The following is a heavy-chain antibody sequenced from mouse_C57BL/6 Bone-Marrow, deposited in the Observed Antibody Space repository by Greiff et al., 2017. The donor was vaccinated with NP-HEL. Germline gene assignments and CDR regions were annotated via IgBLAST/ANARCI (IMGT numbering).Heavy chain of an antibody. D-gene: IGHD2-3*01. CDR3: ARLTIYDGYYDYFDY. J-gene: IGHJ2*01. CDR2: VYPYNGGT. CDR1: GFTFTDYY. Sequence: VQLQQSGPVLVKPGPSVQISCKASGFTFTDYYMHWVKQSHGKSLEWIGLVYPYNGGTSYNQKFKGKAKLTVDTSSSIAYMELNSLTSEDSAVYYCARLTIYDGYYDYFDYWGQGTTLTVSS. V-gene: IGHV1-36*01.